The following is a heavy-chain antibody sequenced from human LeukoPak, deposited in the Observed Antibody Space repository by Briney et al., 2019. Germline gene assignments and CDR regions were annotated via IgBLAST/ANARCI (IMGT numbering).Heavy chain of an antibody. V-gene: IGHV4-39*02. CDR3: ASARTSSRSWFTFDY. CDR1: GASIRSSDYY. CDR2: VYYSGST. D-gene: IGHD6-13*01. Sequence: SETLSLTCVLSGASIRSSDYYWAWIRQPPGKGLEWIGTVYYSGSTYYNPSLKSRFTISVDTSNNSISLKVTSLTAADTAVYYCASARTSSRSWFTFDYWGQGILVAVSS. J-gene: IGHJ4*02.